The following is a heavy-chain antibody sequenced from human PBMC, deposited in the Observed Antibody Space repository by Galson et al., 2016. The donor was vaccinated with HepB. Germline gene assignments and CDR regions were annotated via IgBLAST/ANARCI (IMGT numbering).Heavy chain of an antibody. CDR2: IYYSGST. CDR3: ARGDDILTGTYYFDY. Sequence: WVRQAPGKGLEWIGYIYYSGSTYYNPSLKSRVTISVDTSKNQFSLKLSSVTAADTAVYYCARGDDILTGTYYFDYWGQGTLVTVSS. V-gene: IGHV4-30-4*08. D-gene: IGHD3-9*01. J-gene: IGHJ4*02.